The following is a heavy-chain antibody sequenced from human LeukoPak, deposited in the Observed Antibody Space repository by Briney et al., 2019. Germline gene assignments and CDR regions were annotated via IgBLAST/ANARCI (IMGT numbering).Heavy chain of an antibody. D-gene: IGHD3-10*01. V-gene: IGHV3-7*01. CDR1: GFTFSDYW. CDR3: ARDSVGAPDR. J-gene: IGHJ4*02. CDR2: IKQDGSEK. Sequence: PGGSLRLSCAASGFTFSDYWMVWVRQAPGKGLEWVATIKQDGSEKYYVGSVKSRFTISRDNAKNSLYLEMNSLRAEDTAVYYCARDSVGAPDRWGQGTLVTVSS.